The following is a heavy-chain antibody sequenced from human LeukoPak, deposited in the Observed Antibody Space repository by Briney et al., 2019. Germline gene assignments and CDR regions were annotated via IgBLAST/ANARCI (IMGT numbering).Heavy chain of an antibody. CDR2: IRSDSSNQ. Sequence: GGSLRLSCAASGFTFSSYAMSWVRQAPGKGPEWVAFIRSDSSNQYYADSVKGRFTISRDNSKNTLYLEMNSLRAEDTAVYYCAKVPLSSSGWDREYYFDYWGQGTLVTVSS. V-gene: IGHV3-30*02. CDR3: AKVPLSSSGWDREYYFDY. D-gene: IGHD6-19*01. J-gene: IGHJ4*02. CDR1: GFTFSSYA.